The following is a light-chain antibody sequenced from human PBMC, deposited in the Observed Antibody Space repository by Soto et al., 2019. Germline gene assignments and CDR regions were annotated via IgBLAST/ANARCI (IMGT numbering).Light chain of an antibody. V-gene: IGKV3-15*01. CDR1: QIISSN. CDR3: QQYDNWPYT. CDR2: DAS. Sequence: IVMTQSPATLSVSPGERATLSCRASQIISSNLAWFRQKPGQAPRLFMYDASTRATGIPDRFSGSGSGTDFTLTISSLQSEDFAVYYCQQYDNWPYTFGQGTRLENK. J-gene: IGKJ2*01.